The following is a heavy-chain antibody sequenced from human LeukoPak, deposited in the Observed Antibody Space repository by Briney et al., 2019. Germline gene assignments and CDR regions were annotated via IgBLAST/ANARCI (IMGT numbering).Heavy chain of an antibody. D-gene: IGHD3-22*01. CDR2: FAPEGGET. J-gene: IGHJ5*02. CDR1: GYTLTELS. Sequence: ASVKVSCKVSGYTLTELSMHWVRQAPGKGLEWMGGFAPEGGETIYAQQFHGRVTMPADTSTDTAYMELSSLRSEDTAISYCATVYYSDIRDYSWGQGTLVTVSS. CDR3: ATVYYSDIRDYS. V-gene: IGHV1-24*01.